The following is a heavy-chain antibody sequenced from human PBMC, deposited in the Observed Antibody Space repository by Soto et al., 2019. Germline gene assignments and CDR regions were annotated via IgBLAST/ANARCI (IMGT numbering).Heavy chain of an antibody. D-gene: IGHD6-13*01. CDR1: GGTFSAYS. V-gene: IGHV1-69*01. CDR3: ATGGQHRKVSNYYGMDV. CDR2: SIPIFGTA. J-gene: IGHJ6*02. Sequence: QVQLVQSGAEVKKPGSSVKVSCKASGGTFSAYSISWVRQAPGQGLEWMGGSIPIFGTANYAQKFQGRVTITADESTSTTYRELRSLRSEDTDVYYCATGGQHRKVSNYYGMDVWGQGTTVTVSS.